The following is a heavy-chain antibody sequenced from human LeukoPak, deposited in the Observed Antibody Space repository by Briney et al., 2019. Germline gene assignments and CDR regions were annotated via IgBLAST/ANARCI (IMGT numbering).Heavy chain of an antibody. V-gene: IGHV5-51*01. J-gene: IGHJ3*02. CDR2: IYPGDSDT. D-gene: IGHD1-26*01. Sequence: GESLKISCKASGYSFTSYWIGWVRQMPGKGLEWMGIIYPGDSDTRYSPSFQGQVTISADKSISTAYLQWSSLKASDTAMYYCARRSGSYYSRDAFDIWGQGTMVIVSS. CDR3: ARRSGSYYSRDAFDI. CDR1: GYSFTSYW.